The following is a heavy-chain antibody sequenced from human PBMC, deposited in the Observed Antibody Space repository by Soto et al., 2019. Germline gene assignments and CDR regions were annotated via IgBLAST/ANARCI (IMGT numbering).Heavy chain of an antibody. CDR1: GGSISSYY. CDR3: ARHLYFDY. J-gene: IGHJ4*02. Sequence: SETLSLTCTVSGGSISSYYWSWIRQPQGKELEWIGYIYYSGSTNYNPSLKSRVTISVDTSKNQFSLKLSSVTAADTSVYYCARHLYFDYCGKGPLVTVSS. CDR2: IYYSGST. V-gene: IGHV4-59*08.